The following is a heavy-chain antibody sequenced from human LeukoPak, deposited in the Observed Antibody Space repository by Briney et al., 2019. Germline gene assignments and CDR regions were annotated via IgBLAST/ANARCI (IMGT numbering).Heavy chain of an antibody. Sequence: SETLSLTCAVYGGSFSGYYWSWLRQPPGKGLEWIGEINHSGSTNYNPSLKSRVTISVDTSKNQFSLKLSSVTAADTAVYYCARVLGSLVVPAANIRFDPWGQGTLVTVSS. CDR3: ARVLGSLVVPAANIRFDP. J-gene: IGHJ5*02. V-gene: IGHV4-34*01. CDR2: INHSGST. CDR1: GGSFSGYY. D-gene: IGHD2-2*01.